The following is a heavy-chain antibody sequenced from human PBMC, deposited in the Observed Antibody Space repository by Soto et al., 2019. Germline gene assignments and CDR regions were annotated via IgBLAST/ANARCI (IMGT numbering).Heavy chain of an antibody. CDR2: IIPIFGTA. CDR1: GGTDSSYA. CDR3: ARGHEYGGNSDAFDT. Sequence: SVKFSCKAAGGTDSSYATSWVRQAPGQGLEWIGGIIPIFGTANYAQRFQGRVTITADEATRTAYMELSSLRSQDTGVYFCARGHEYGGNSDAFDTWGQRTMVTVSS. J-gene: IGHJ3*02. V-gene: IGHV1-69*13. D-gene: IGHD4-17*01.